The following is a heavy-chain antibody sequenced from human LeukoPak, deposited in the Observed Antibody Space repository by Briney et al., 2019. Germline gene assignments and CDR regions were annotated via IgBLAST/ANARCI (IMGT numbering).Heavy chain of an antibody. V-gene: IGHV3-33*06. D-gene: IGHD6-19*01. J-gene: IGHJ2*01. Sequence: GGSLRLSCAASGFTFSSKWMSWVRQAPGKGLEWVALIWYDGSNKFYADSVKGRFTISRDNSKNTLYLQMNSLRAEDTAVYYCAKAVAGEWYFDLWGRSTLVTVSS. CDR3: AKAVAGEWYFDL. CDR2: IWYDGSNK. CDR1: GFTFSSKW.